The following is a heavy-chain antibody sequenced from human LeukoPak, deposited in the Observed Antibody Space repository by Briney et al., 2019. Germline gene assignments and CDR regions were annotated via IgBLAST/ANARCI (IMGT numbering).Heavy chain of an antibody. CDR2: INYDGSNK. J-gene: IGHJ4*02. CDR1: GFTFSSYG. Sequence: GGSLRLSCAASGFTFSSYGMHWVRQAPGKGLEWVAVINYDGSNKYYADSVKGRFTISRDNSKNTLYLQMNSLRVEDTDVCYCARALSTGGRIDYWGQGTLVTVSS. CDR3: ARALSTGGRIDY. D-gene: IGHD2-8*02. V-gene: IGHV3-33*01.